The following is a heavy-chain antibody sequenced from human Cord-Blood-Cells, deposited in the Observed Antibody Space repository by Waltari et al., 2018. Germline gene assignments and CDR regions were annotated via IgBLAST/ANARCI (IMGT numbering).Heavy chain of an antibody. CDR2: ISSSSSYI. CDR1: GFTFTGFS. Sequence: EVQLVESGGGLVKPGGSLRLSCPASGFTFTGFSMNWVRQAPGEGLEWVSSISSSSSYIYYADSVKGRFTISRDNAKNSLYLQMNSLRAEDTAVYYCARDSSSSWYYYYYGMDVWGQGTTVTVSS. J-gene: IGHJ6*02. V-gene: IGHV3-21*01. CDR3: ARDSSSSWYYYYYGMDV. D-gene: IGHD6-13*01.